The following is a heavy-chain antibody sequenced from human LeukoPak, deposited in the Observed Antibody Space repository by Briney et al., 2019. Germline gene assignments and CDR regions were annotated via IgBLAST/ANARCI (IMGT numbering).Heavy chain of an antibody. Sequence: SVKVSCKASGGTFSSYAISWVRQAPGQGLEWMGGIIPIFGTANYAQKFQGRVTITTDESTSTAYMELSRLRSDDTAVYYCAREARSTSCYGLCFGWFDPWGQGTLVTVSS. J-gene: IGHJ5*02. CDR2: IIPIFGTA. D-gene: IGHD2-2*01. V-gene: IGHV1-69*05. CDR1: GGTFSSYA. CDR3: AREARSTSCYGLCFGWFDP.